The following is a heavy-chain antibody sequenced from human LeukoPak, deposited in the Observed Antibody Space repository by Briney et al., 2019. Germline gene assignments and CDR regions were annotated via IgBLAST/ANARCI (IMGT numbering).Heavy chain of an antibody. CDR2: INQDGSEE. J-gene: IGHJ4*02. D-gene: IGHD5-12*01. CDR3: VRDGGVSGYDLLDY. Sequence: PEGSLRLSCAASGFTFSNYWMTWVRQAPGKGLEWVAHINQDGSEEHYMDSVKARFTISRDSAKNSLSLQMNSLRAEDTAVYYCVRDGGVSGYDLLDYWGQGTLVTVSS. V-gene: IGHV3-7*01. CDR1: GFTFSNYW.